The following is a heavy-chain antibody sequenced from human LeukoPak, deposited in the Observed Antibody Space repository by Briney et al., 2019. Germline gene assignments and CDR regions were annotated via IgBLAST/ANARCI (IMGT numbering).Heavy chain of an antibody. Sequence: GGSRKLSFAASEFTFSSYAMSWFRKAPRKGLEWVSAISGSGGSTYYADSVKGRFTISRDNSKNTLYLQMNSLRAEDTAVYYCAKGEPIVDYWGQGTLVTVSS. CDR3: AKGEPIVDY. D-gene: IGHD1-14*01. V-gene: IGHV3-23*01. CDR1: EFTFSSYA. CDR2: ISGSGGST. J-gene: IGHJ4*02.